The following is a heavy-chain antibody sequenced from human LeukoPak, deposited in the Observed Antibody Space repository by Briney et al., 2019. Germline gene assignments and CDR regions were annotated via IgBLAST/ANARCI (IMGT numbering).Heavy chain of an antibody. CDR2: INPSGGST. CDR1: AYRFSSYY. J-gene: IGHJ6*03. V-gene: IGHV1-46*01. Sequence: ASVKVSCKTPAYRFSSYYIHWVRQAPGQGLEWMGIINPSGGSTRYSQKFQGRVTMTSDMSTSTVYVELSSLRSEDTAVYYCARSSGYYSSLFYMHVWGKGTTVTVSS. D-gene: IGHD3-22*01. CDR3: ARSSGYYSSLFYMHV.